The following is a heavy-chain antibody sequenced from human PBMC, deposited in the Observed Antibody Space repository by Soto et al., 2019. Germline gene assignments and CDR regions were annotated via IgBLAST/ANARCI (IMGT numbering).Heavy chain of an antibody. CDR2: IWYDGSNK. J-gene: IGHJ6*02. Sequence: QVQLVESGGGVVQPGRSLRLSCAASGFTFSSYGMHWVRQAPGKGLEWVAVIWYDGSNKYYADSVKGRFTISRDNSKNTLYLQMNSLRAEDTAVYYCARDKGKYYDFWSGFHYYYYGMDVWGQGATVTVSS. CDR3: ARDKGKYYDFWSGFHYYYYGMDV. D-gene: IGHD3-3*01. CDR1: GFTFSSYG. V-gene: IGHV3-33*01.